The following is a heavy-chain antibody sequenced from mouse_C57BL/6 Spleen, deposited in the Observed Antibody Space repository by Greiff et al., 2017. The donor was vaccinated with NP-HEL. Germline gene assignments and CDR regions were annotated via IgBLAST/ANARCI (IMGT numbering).Heavy chain of an antibody. Sequence: EVHLVESGPELVKPGASVKISCKASGYSFTGYYMHWVKQSSEKSLEWIGEINPSTGGTSYNQKFKGKATLTVDKSSSTAYMQLKSLTSEDSAVYYCARDYYGSSNWYFDVWGTGTTVTVSS. J-gene: IGHJ1*03. CDR3: ARDYYGSSNWYFDV. CDR2: INPSTGGT. D-gene: IGHD1-1*01. CDR1: GYSFTGYY. V-gene: IGHV1-43*01.